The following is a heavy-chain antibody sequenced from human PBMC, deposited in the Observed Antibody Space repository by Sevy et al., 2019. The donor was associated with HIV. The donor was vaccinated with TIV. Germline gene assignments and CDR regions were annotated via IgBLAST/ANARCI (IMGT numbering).Heavy chain of an antibody. V-gene: IGHV4-34*01. Sequence: PSETLSLTCAVYGGSFSGYYWSWIRQPPGKGLEWIGEINHSGSTNYNPSLKSRVTISVDTSKNQFSLKLSSVTAADTAVYYCARGLRDTQPKRYCSGGSCYSVLYFDYWGQGTLVTVSS. J-gene: IGHJ4*02. CDR2: INHSGST. CDR3: ARGLRDTQPKRYCSGGSCYSVLYFDY. D-gene: IGHD2-15*01. CDR1: GGSFSGYY.